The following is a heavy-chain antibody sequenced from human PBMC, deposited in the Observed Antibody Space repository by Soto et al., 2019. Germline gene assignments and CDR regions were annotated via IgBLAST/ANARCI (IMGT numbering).Heavy chain of an antibody. V-gene: IGHV4-59*01. CDR1: GGYISSYY. CDR3: ARTHNWNLVYGMDV. Sequence: SETLSLTCTVSGGYISSYYWSWIRQPPGKGLEWIGYIYYSGSTNYNPSLKSRVTISVDTSKNQFSLKLSSVTAADTAVYYCARTHNWNLVYGMDVWGQGTTVTVSS. J-gene: IGHJ6*02. CDR2: IYYSGST. D-gene: IGHD1-20*01.